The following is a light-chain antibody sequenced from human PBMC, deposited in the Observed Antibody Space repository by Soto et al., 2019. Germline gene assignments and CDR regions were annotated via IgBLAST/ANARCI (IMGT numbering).Light chain of an antibody. CDR1: QDISNF. V-gene: IGKV1-27*01. CDR2: TSS. J-gene: IGKJ4*01. CDR3: QKHDNPPLT. Sequence: DIQLTQSPSSLSASVGDRVTITCRASQDISNFLSWYQQKPGKVPRLLIYTSSTLQSGVPSRFSGSGSGTAFILTISSLQPEDVATYFCQKHDNPPLTFGGGTKVEIK.